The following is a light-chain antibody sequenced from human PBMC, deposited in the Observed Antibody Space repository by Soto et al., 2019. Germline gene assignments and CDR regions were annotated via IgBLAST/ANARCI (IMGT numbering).Light chain of an antibody. CDR2: GAS. Sequence: EIVLTQSPGTLSLSPGERATLSCRASQSINNRYLAWYQQKPGQAPRLLIYGASSRATGIPDRFIGSGSGTDFTLTISRLEPEDFAVYYCKQFGSSPGFTFGPGTKVDIK. CDR1: QSINNRY. V-gene: IGKV3-20*01. J-gene: IGKJ3*01. CDR3: KQFGSSPGFT.